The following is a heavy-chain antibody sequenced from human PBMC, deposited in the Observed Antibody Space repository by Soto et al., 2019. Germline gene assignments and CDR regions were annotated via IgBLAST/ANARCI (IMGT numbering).Heavy chain of an antibody. V-gene: IGHV1-18*04. J-gene: IGHJ5*02. D-gene: IGHD2-2*01. CDR3: ARVGDIVVVPAANHEQNCFDP. CDR1: GYTFTSYG. Sequence: QVQLVQSGAEVKKPGASVKVSCKASGYTFTSYGISWVRQAPGQGLEWMGWISAYNGNTNYAQKLQGRVTMTTDTYTSTAYMELRRLRFDDTAVYYCARVGDIVVVPAANHEQNCFDPWGQGTLVTFSS. CDR2: ISAYNGNT.